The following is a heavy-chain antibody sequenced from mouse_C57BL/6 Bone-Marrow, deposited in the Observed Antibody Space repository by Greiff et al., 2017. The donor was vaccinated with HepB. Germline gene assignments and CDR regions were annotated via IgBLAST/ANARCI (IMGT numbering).Heavy chain of an antibody. CDR3: ARREGPSFYAMDY. V-gene: IGHV1-26*01. CDR1: GYTFTDYY. D-gene: IGHD2-10*02. CDR2: INPNNGGT. Sequence: VQLQQSGPELVKPGASVKISCKASGYTFTDYYMNWVKQSHGKSLEWIGDINPNNGGTSYNQKFKGKATLTVDKSSSTAYMELRSLTSEDSAVYYCARREGPSFYAMDYWGQGTSVTVSS. J-gene: IGHJ4*01.